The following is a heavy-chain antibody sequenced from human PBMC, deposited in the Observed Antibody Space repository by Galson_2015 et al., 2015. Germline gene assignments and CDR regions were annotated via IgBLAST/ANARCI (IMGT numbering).Heavy chain of an antibody. CDR2: ISAYNGNT. CDR1: GYTFTSYD. CDR3: ARDDGNLSFDS. Sequence: SVKVSCKASGYTFTSYDIHWVRQAPGQGLEWMGWISAYNGNTNFAQSLQGKLTMTRDTSTTTAYMELRSLRSDDTAVYYCARDDGNLSFDSWGQGTLV. V-gene: IGHV1-18*01. D-gene: IGHD4-23*01. J-gene: IGHJ4*02.